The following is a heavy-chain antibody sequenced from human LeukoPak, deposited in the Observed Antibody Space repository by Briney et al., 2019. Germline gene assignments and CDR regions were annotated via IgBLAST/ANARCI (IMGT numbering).Heavy chain of an antibody. D-gene: IGHD3-16*02. CDR1: GFTFSSYA. J-gene: IGHJ4*02. V-gene: IGHV3-23*01. CDR3: AKGFYDYVWGSYRYTGPFDY. Sequence: PGGSLRLSCAASGFTFSSYAMSWVRQAPGKGLEWVSAISGSGGSTYYADSVKGRFTISRDNSKNTLYLQMNSLRAEDTAVYYCAKGFYDYVWGSYRYTGPFDYWGQGTLVTVSS. CDR2: ISGSGGST.